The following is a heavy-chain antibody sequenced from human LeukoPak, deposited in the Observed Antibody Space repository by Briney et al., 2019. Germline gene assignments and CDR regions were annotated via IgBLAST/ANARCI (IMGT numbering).Heavy chain of an antibody. J-gene: IGHJ4*02. Sequence: GGSLRLSCAASGFTFSSYWMHWVRQAPGKGLVWVSRINSDGSSTSYADSVKGRFTISRDSAKNTLYLQMNSLRAEDTAVYYCARDSYSSGAHFDYWGQGTLVTVSS. CDR1: GFTFSSYW. D-gene: IGHD6-19*01. CDR2: INSDGSST. CDR3: ARDSYSSGAHFDY. V-gene: IGHV3-74*01.